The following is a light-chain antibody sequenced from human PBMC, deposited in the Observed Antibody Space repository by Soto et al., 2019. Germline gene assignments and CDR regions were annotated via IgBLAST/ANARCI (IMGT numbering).Light chain of an antibody. CDR1: QSVSSSY. Sequence: EIVLTQSPGTLSLSPGERATLSCRASQSVSSSYLAWYQQKPGQSPRLLIYGASTRAAETPARFSGSGSETEFTLTISSLQSEDFAVYYCQQYNNWPWTFGQGTKVDIK. CDR3: QQYNNWPWT. J-gene: IGKJ1*01. V-gene: IGKV3-15*01. CDR2: GAS.